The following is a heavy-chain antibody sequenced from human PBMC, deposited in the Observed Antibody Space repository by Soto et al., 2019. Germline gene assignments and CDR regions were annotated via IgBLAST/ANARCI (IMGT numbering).Heavy chain of an antibody. V-gene: IGHV6-1*01. J-gene: IGHJ6*02. CDR2: TYYRSKWYN. D-gene: IGHD3-9*01. CDR1: GDSVSRNSAA. CDR3: ARGRVYDILTGSYYYFGMDV. Sequence: SQTLSLTCAISGDSVSRNSAAWNWIRQSPSRGLEWLGRTYYRSKWYNDYAVSVKSRITINPDTSKNQFSLQLNSVTPEDTAVYYCARGRVYDILTGSYYYFGMDVWGQGTTVTVSS.